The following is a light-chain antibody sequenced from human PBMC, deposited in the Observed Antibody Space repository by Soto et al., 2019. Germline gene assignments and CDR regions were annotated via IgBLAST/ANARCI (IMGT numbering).Light chain of an antibody. J-gene: IGKJ4*01. CDR2: GAS. CDR1: QSISTN. CDR3: QQYNSWPPLT. Sequence: EIVMTQSSATLSVSPGERATLSCRASQSISTNLAWYQQKPGQAPRLLISGASTRATGIPARFSGSGSGTEFTLTISSLQSEDFAVYYCQQYNSWPPLTFGGGTKVEIK. V-gene: IGKV3-15*01.